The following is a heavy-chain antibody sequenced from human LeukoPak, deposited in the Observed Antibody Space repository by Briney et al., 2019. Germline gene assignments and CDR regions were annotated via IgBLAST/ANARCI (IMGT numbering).Heavy chain of an antibody. CDR3: AKWGREAQLVKDYYFDY. J-gene: IGHJ4*02. CDR2: ISGSGGST. D-gene: IGHD6-13*01. Sequence: GGSLRLSCAASGFTFSSYAMSWVRQAPGKGLEWVSAISGSGGSTYYADSVKGRFTISRDNSKNTLYLQMNSLRAEDTAVYYCAKWGREAQLVKDYYFDYWGQGTLVTVSS. V-gene: IGHV3-23*01. CDR1: GFTFSSYA.